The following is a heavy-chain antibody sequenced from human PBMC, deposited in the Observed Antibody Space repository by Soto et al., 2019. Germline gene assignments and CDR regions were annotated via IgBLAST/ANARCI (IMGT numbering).Heavy chain of an antibody. Sequence: GGSLRLSCAASGFTFSSYAMSWVRQAPGKGLEWVSAICGSGGSTYYADSVKGRFTISRDNSKNTLYLQMNSLRAEDTAVYYCAATPTFSVDYDILTGYDGGNWFDPWGQGTLVTVSS. CDR3: AATPTFSVDYDILTGYDGGNWFDP. V-gene: IGHV3-23*01. D-gene: IGHD3-9*01. J-gene: IGHJ5*02. CDR2: ICGSGGST. CDR1: GFTFSSYA.